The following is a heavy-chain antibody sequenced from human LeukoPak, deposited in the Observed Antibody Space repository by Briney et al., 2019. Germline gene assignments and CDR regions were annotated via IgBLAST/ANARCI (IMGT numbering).Heavy chain of an antibody. CDR2: IYYSGST. CDR1: GGSISSGDYY. CDR3: AREAAGSGSYYADPYYFDY. D-gene: IGHD3-10*01. V-gene: IGHV4-30-4*01. Sequence: SQTLSLTCTVSGGSISSGDYYWSWLRQPPGKGLEWIGYIYYSGSTYYNPSLKSRVTISVDTSKNQFSLKLSSVTAADTAVYYCAREAAGSGSYYADPYYFDYWGQGTLVTVSS. J-gene: IGHJ4*02.